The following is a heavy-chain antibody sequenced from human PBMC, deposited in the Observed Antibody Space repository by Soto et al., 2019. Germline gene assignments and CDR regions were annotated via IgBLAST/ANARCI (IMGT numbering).Heavy chain of an antibody. V-gene: IGHV4-31*03. CDR3: VRGGDTLSDVY. CDR1: GGSISSGGYY. D-gene: IGHD5-12*01. J-gene: IGHJ4*02. CDR2: IYYSGST. Sequence: SETLSLTCTVSGGSISSGGYYWSWIRQHPGKGLEWIGYIYYSGSTYYNPSLKSRVTISVDTSKNQFSLKLSSVTAADTAVSYFVRGGDTLSDVYWGPGILVNVFS.